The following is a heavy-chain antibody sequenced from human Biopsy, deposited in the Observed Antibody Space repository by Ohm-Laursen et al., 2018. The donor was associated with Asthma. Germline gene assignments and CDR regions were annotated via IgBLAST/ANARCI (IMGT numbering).Heavy chain of an antibody. CDR1: GYTFINYA. CDR2: INPNSGDT. V-gene: IGHV1-2*06. D-gene: IGHD2-15*01. Sequence: SVKVPCKASGYTFINYAIHWVRQAPGQRLEWMGRINPNSGDTKYAQRFQGRVTVTRDRSISTAYMELSRLRSDDTAVYYCARDRGYCSGGTCPSWFDPWGQGTLVTVSS. CDR3: ARDRGYCSGGTCPSWFDP. J-gene: IGHJ5*02.